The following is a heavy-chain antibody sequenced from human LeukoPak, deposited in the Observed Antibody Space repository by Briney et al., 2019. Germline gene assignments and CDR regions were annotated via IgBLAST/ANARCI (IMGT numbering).Heavy chain of an antibody. CDR1: GYTFTSYG. CDR2: ISAYNGNT. V-gene: IGHV1-18*01. Sequence: ASVKVSCKASGYTFTSYGISWVRQPPGQGLEWMGWISAYNGNTNYAQKLQGRVTMTTDTSTSTAYMELRSLRSDDTAMYYCARRCSSTSCYYYYGMDVWGQGTTVTVSS. CDR3: ARRCSSTSCYYYYGMDV. D-gene: IGHD2-2*01. J-gene: IGHJ6*02.